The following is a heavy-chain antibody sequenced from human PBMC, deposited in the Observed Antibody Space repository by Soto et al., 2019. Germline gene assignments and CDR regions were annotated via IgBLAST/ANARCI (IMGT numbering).Heavy chain of an antibody. V-gene: IGHV1-3*01. CDR3: TRDKNGLGDY. Sequence: GASVKVSCKASGYTFTSYPVHWVRQAPGQRLEWMGWINAGDGNTKYSQKFQDRVTITRDTSASTAYMELSSLRSEDTAVYYCTRDKNGLGDYWGQGTLVTVPQ. CDR1: GYTFTSYP. D-gene: IGHD1-1*01. CDR2: INAGDGNT. J-gene: IGHJ4*02.